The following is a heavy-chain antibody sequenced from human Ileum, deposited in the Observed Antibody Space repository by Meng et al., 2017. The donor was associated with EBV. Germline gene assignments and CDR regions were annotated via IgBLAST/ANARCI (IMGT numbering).Heavy chain of an antibody. J-gene: IGHJ4*02. V-gene: IGHV3-74*01. Sequence: EVQLVEVGGGLVPPGGSLRLSVAASGYNFSVYWMHWVRQAPGKGLVWVSHINSDGSATTYADSVKGRFTISRDNAKNTVYLQMNSLRAEDTAVYYCARGDGSHFFWGQGTLVTVSS. CDR2: INSDGSAT. CDR1: GYNFSVYW. D-gene: IGHD5-24*01. CDR3: ARGDGSHFF.